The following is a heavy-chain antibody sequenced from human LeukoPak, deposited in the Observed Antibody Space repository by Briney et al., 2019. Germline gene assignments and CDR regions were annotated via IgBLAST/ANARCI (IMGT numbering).Heavy chain of an antibody. CDR3: ARWAGDSSAWYSALFDY. CDR1: GGTFSNHA. CDR2: IIPISGTA. J-gene: IGHJ4*02. Sequence: GASVKVSCKASGGTFSNHAISWVRQAPGQGLEWMGVIIPISGTANYAQKFQGRVTITADASTSTVYMELSSLTSDDTAVYYCARWAGDSSAWYSALFDYWGQGTLVTVSS. V-gene: IGHV1-69*13. D-gene: IGHD6-13*01.